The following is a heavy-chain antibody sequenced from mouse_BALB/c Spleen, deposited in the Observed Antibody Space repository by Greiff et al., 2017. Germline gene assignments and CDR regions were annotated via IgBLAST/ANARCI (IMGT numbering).Heavy chain of an antibody. CDR2: IDPENGDT. J-gene: IGHJ3*01. D-gene: IGHD2-1*01. Sequence: VQLKESGAELVRSGASVKLSCTASGFNIKDYYMHWVKQRPEQGLEWIGWIDPENGDTEYAPKFQGKATMTADTSSNTAYLQLSSLTSEDTAVYYCNAWGGNYGWFAYWGQGTLVTVSA. V-gene: IGHV14-4*02. CDR3: NAWGGNYGWFAY. CDR1: GFNIKDYY.